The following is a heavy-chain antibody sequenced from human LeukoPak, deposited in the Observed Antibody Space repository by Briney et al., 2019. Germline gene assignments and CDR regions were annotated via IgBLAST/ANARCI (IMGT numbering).Heavy chain of an antibody. CDR2: IYYSGST. D-gene: IGHD3-10*01. J-gene: IGHJ4*02. CDR1: DYY. V-gene: IGHV4-30-4*08. CDR3: ARVVGSYVDY. Sequence: DYYMSWFRQAPGKGLEWIGYIYYSGSTYYNPSLKSRVTISVDTSKNQFSLKLSSVTAADTAVYYCARVVGSYVDYWGQGTLVTVSS.